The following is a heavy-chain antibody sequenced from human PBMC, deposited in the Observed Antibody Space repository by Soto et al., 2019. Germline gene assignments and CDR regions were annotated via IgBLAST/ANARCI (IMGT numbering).Heavy chain of an antibody. CDR3: ARLGSILDAFDI. CDR1: GGSFSGYY. J-gene: IGHJ3*02. CDR2: INHSGST. D-gene: IGHD1-26*01. V-gene: IGHV4-34*01. Sequence: QVQLQQWGAGLLKPSETLSLTCAVYGGSFSGYYWSWIRQPPEKGLEWIGEINHSGSTNYNPSLKSRVTISVDTSKNQFSLKLSSVTAADTAVYYCARLGSILDAFDIWGQGTMVTVSS.